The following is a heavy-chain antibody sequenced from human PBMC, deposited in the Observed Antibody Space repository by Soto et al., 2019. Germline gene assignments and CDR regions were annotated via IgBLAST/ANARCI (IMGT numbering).Heavy chain of an antibody. D-gene: IGHD3-3*01. CDR3: ARDPLGGVVNYGPPPPDYGMDV. V-gene: IGHV1-69*13. CDR1: GGTFSSYA. Sequence: SVKVSCKASGGTFSSYAISWVRQAPGQGLEWMGGIIPIFGTANYAQKFQGRVTITADESTSTAYMELSSLRSEDTAVYYCARDPLGGVVNYGPPPPDYGMDVWGQVTTVTVSS. J-gene: IGHJ6*02. CDR2: IIPIFGTA.